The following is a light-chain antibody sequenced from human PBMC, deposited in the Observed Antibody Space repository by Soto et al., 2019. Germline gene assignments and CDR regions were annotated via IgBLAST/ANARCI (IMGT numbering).Light chain of an antibody. J-gene: IGKJ1*01. Sequence: EIVLTQSPGTLSFAAGERATLSFRASQSVSSSYLAWYQQKPGQAPRLLIYGASSRATGIPDRFSGSGSGTDFTLTISRLEPEDFAVYYCQQYGSSWTFGQGTKVDI. V-gene: IGKV3-20*01. CDR2: GAS. CDR1: QSVSSSY. CDR3: QQYGSSWT.